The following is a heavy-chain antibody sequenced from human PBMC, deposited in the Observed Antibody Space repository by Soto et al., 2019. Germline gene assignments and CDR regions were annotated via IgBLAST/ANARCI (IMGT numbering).Heavy chain of an antibody. V-gene: IGHV3-23*01. CDR1: GFTFSTYA. CDR2: ISGSGGST. Sequence: EVQLLESGGDLVQPGGSLRLSCAASGFTFSTYAMSWVRQAPGKGLEWVSTISGSGGSTYYADSVKGRFTISRDNSENTLYLQMNCLRAEGTAIYYCARGVGFDYWGQGTLVTVSS. D-gene: IGHD3-16*01. CDR3: ARGVGFDY. J-gene: IGHJ4*02.